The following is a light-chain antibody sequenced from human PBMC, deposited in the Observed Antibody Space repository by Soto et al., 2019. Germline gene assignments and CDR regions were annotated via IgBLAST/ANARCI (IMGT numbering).Light chain of an antibody. J-gene: IGKJ1*01. V-gene: IGKV3-20*01. CDR2: GAS. CDR1: QSVSSNY. CDR3: QQYGTSVWT. Sequence: EFLLTQSPATRSVSRREIATLSCRASQSVSSNYLGWYQQKPGQAPRLLIYGASSRATGIPDRFSGSGSGTDFTLTISRLEPEDFAVYYCQQYGTSVWTFGQGTKVDIK.